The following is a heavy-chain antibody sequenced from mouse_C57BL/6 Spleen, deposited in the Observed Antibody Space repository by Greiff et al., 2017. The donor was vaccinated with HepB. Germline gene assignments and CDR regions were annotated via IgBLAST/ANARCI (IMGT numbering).Heavy chain of an antibody. Sequence: VQLQQPVAELVLPGASVKLSCKASGYTFPSYWMHWVKQRPGQGLEWIGEIDPSDSYTNYNQKFKGKSTLTVDKSSSTAYMQLSSLTSEDSAVYYGARDEGGLLPFAYWGQGTLVTVSA. CDR1: GYTFPSYW. V-gene: IGHV1-69*01. CDR3: ARDEGGLLPFAY. J-gene: IGHJ3*01. D-gene: IGHD1-1*01. CDR2: IDPSDSYT.